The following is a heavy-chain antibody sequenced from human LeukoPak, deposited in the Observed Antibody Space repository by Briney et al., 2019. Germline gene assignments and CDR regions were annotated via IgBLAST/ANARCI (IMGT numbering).Heavy chain of an antibody. CDR2: INPKNGGT. D-gene: IGHD1-7*01. V-gene: IGHV1-2*02. CDR1: GFTFTDYY. Sequence: ASVKVSCKASGFTFTDYYVHWVRQAPGQGLEWMGWINPKNGGTTYAQKFQGRVTMTRDTSISTAYMELSRLRSDGTAVYYCASSGNWNYPFDYWGQGTLVTVSS. CDR3: ASSGNWNYPFDY. J-gene: IGHJ4*02.